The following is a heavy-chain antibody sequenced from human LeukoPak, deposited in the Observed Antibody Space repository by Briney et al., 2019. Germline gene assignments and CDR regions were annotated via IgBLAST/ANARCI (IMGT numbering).Heavy chain of an antibody. D-gene: IGHD1-1*01. V-gene: IGHV3-23*01. J-gene: IGHJ4*02. CDR2: ISGSGGST. CDR1: GFTFSSYA. Sequence: GGSLRLSCAASGFTFSSYAMSWVRQAPGKGLEWVSAISGSGGSTYYADSVKGRFTISRDNSENTLYLQMNSLRAEDTAVYYCAKERGRRIGYRDYVAYWGQGTLVTVSS. CDR3: AKERGRRIGYRDYVAY.